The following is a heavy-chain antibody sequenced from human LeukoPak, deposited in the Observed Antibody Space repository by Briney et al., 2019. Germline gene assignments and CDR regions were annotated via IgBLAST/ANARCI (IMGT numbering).Heavy chain of an antibody. Sequence: PGGSPRLSCAASGFTFDDYGMSWVRHAPGKGLEWVSGIKWNGGSTVYADSVKGRFTISRDNAKNSLYLQMNSLRAEDTALYYCARDPGTTRYYYYMDVWGKGTTVTVSS. CDR2: IKWNGGST. D-gene: IGHD1-7*01. V-gene: IGHV3-20*04. CDR1: GFTFDDYG. J-gene: IGHJ6*03. CDR3: ARDPGTTRYYYYMDV.